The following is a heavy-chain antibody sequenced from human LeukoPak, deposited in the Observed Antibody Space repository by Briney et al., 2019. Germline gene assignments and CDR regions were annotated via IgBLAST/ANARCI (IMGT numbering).Heavy chain of an antibody. CDR1: GFIFRNYA. J-gene: IGHJ2*01. D-gene: IGHD5/OR15-5a*01. CDR3: AKDYSVSNWCFDL. V-gene: IGHV3-23*01. Sequence: GGSLRLSCTASGFIFRNYAMSWVRQAPGKGLEWVSTISGAGDNTNNADSVTGRFTISRDDSKNTLYLQMNSLRAEDTAVYYCAKDYSVSNWCFDLWGRGTLVTVSS. CDR2: ISGAGDNT.